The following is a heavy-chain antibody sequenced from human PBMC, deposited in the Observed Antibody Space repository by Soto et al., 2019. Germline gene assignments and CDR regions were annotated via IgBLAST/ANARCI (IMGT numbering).Heavy chain of an antibody. V-gene: IGHV3-48*02. CDR1: GFAFSGYG. CDR3: ARGGWNYDCIDV. CDR2: VSNSGSMI. J-gene: IGHJ6*02. D-gene: IGHD3-3*01. Sequence: GGSLRLSCEAFGFAFSGYGMNWVRQAPGKGLEWISSVSNSGSMIHYSASVKGRFTISRDNAMNSLYLQMNSLSDEDTAVYYCARGGWNYDCIDVWGQGTTVTVSS.